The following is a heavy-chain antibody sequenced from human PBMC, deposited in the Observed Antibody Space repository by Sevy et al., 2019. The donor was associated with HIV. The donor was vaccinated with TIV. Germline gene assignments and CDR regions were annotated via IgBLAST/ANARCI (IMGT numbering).Heavy chain of an antibody. D-gene: IGHD3-10*01. CDR2: FDPEDGET. Sequence: ASVKVSCKVSGYTLTELSMHWVRQAPGKGLEWMGGFDPEDGETIYAQKFQGRVTMTGDTSTDTAYLELSSLRSEDTAVYYCATDYYGSGSYYKAWFDPWGQGTLVTVSS. CDR3: ATDYYGSGSYYKAWFDP. CDR1: GYTLTELS. V-gene: IGHV1-24*01. J-gene: IGHJ5*02.